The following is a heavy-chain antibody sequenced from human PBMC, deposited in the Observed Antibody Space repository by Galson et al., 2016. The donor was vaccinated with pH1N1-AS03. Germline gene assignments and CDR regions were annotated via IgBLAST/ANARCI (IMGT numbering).Heavy chain of an antibody. Sequence: SLRLSCAASGFTFSSYGMHWVRQTPGKGLEWVAVIWYDGSNKYYADSVKGRFTISRDNSKNTVYLQMNSLRVEDTAVYYCAREPWGATQGEYWGRGTLVTVSS. CDR1: GFTFSSYG. CDR2: IWYDGSNK. CDR3: AREPWGATQGEY. V-gene: IGHV3-33*01. J-gene: IGHJ4*02. D-gene: IGHD3-16*01.